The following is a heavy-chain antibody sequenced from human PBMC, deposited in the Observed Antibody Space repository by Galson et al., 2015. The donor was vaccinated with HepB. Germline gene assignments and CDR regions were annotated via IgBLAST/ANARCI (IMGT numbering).Heavy chain of an antibody. V-gene: IGHV2-70*11. CDR2: IDWDDDK. J-gene: IGHJ4*02. CDR3: ARISAAAHLSSGYIDY. CDR1: GFSLSTSGMC. D-gene: IGHD2-15*01. Sequence: PALVKPTQTLTLTCTFSGFSLSTSGMCVSWIRQPPGKALEWLARIDWDDDKYYSTSLKTRLTISKDTSKNQVVLTMTNMDPVDTATYYCARISAAAHLSSGYIDYWGQGTLVTVSS.